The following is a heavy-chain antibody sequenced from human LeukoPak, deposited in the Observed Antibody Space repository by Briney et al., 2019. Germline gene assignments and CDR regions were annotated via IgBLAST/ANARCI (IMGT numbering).Heavy chain of an antibody. Sequence: GGSLRLSCAASGFTFSSYSMNWVRQAPGKGLEWVSSISSSSSYIYYADSVKGRFTISRDNAKNSLYLQMNSLRAEDTAVYYCARDKGIAAVDYWGQGTLVTVSS. D-gene: IGHD6-13*01. J-gene: IGHJ4*02. CDR3: ARDKGIAAVDY. V-gene: IGHV3-21*01. CDR2: ISSSSSYI. CDR1: GFTFSSYS.